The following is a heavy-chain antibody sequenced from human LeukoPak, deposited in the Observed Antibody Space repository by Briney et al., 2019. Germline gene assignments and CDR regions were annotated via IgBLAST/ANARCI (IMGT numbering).Heavy chain of an antibody. J-gene: IGHJ4*02. CDR2: IYYSGST. V-gene: IGHV4-39*01. D-gene: IGHD6-19*01. CDR1: GGSISSSSYY. Sequence: SETLSLTCTVSGGSISSSSYYWGWIRQPPGKGLEWIGSIYYSGSTYYNPSLKSRVTISVDTSKNQFSLKLSSVTAADTAVYYCARFPAVAFPKIPHPIDYWGQGTLVTVSS. CDR3: ARFPAVAFPKIPHPIDY.